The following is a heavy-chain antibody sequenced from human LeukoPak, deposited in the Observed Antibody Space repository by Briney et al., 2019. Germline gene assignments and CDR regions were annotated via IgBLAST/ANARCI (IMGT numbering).Heavy chain of an antibody. J-gene: IGHJ4*02. CDR3: ARTKPPCTSCLLLDY. Sequence: ASVKVSCKASGYTFIGYYIHWLRQAPGQGLEWMGWINPNSGGTNYAQKVQGLVTMSRDTSITTAYMELNRLISDDTAVYFCARTKPPCTSCLLLDYWGQGTLVTVSS. CDR2: INPNSGGT. D-gene: IGHD2-2*01. CDR1: GYTFIGYY. V-gene: IGHV1-2*02.